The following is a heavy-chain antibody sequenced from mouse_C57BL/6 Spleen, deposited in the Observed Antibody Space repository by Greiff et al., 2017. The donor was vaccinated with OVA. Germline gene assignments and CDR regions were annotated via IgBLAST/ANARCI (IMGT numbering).Heavy chain of an antibody. Sequence: QVQLQQPGAELVKPGASVKMSCKASGYTFTSYWITWVKQRPGQGLEWIGDIYPGSGSTNYNEKFKSKATLTVDTSSSTAYMQLSSLTSEDSAVYYCAFITTVVEGNFDYWGQGTTLTVSS. CDR2: IYPGSGST. CDR3: AFITTVVEGNFDY. V-gene: IGHV1-55*01. CDR1: GYTFTSYW. J-gene: IGHJ2*01. D-gene: IGHD1-1*01.